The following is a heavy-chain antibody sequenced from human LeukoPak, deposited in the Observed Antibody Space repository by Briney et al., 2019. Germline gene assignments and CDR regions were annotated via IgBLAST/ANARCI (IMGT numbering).Heavy chain of an antibody. CDR1: GYTFTSYG. D-gene: IGHD6-13*01. V-gene: IGHV1-18*01. CDR2: ISAYNGNT. Sequence: ASAKVSCKASGYTFTSYGISWVRQAPGQGLEWMGWISAYNGNTNYAQKLQGRVTMTTDTSTSTAYMELRSLRSDDTAVYYCARGNGRGIAAAGTGDYWGQGTLVTVSS. J-gene: IGHJ4*02. CDR3: ARGNGRGIAAAGTGDY.